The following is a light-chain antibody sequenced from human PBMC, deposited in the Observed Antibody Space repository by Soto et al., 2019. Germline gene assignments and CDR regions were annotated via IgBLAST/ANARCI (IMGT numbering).Light chain of an antibody. J-gene: IGLJ2*01. Sequence: QSVLTQPASVSGSPGQSLTISCTGTSSDVGSYNYVSWYQQHPGKAPKLMIYEVRNRPSGVSDRFSGSKSGKTASLTIFGLQAEDEADYYCSSYTTSTTQVFGGGTKLTVL. CDR1: SSDVGSYNY. V-gene: IGLV2-14*01. CDR3: SSYTTSTTQV. CDR2: EVR.